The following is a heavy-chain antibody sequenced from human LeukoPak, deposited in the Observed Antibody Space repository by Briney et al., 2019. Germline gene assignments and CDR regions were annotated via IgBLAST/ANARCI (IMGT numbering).Heavy chain of an antibody. V-gene: IGHV3-23*01. CDR2: INGSGGST. D-gene: IGHD1-26*01. CDR3: AKSLGGTNDAFDI. J-gene: IGHJ3*02. Sequence: PGRSLRLSCAASGFTFSIYAMSWVRQAPGKGLEWVSTINGSGGSTYYADSVKGRCTISRDNSKNTLYLQMNSLRAEDTAVYYCAKSLGGTNDAFDIWGQGTMVTVSS. CDR1: GFTFSIYA.